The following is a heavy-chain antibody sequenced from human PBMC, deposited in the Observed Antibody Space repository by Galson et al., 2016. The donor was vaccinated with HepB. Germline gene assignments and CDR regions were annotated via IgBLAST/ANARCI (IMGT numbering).Heavy chain of an antibody. J-gene: IGHJ4*02. V-gene: IGHV3-30*04. CDR1: GFNFNSYS. Sequence: SLRLSCAASGFNFNSYSMDWVRQSPGGGLEWVAVISFDGGSAYYADSVQGRFTLSRDNSKNTLYLQMDSLRLEDTALYYCARDPGTICHGINYHFDLWGQGSLVTVSS. CDR3: ARDPGTICHGINYHFDL. CDR2: ISFDGGSA. D-gene: IGHD1-1*01.